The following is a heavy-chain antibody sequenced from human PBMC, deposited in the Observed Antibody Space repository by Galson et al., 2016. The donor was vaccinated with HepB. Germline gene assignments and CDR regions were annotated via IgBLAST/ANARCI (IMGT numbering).Heavy chain of an antibody. J-gene: IGHJ4*02. CDR3: VRDRDEMGRVVIVD. CDR1: GGSIRSSPYY. D-gene: IGHD3-10*01. Sequence: TLSLTCSVSGGSIRSSPYYWTWIRQHPGKGLEWIGYIYHTGSTYYSPSLKSRVTISVDTSKSQFSLKMSSVTAADTGVFVCVRDRDEMGRVVIVDWGQETLVTVSS. CDR2: IYHTGST. V-gene: IGHV4-31*03.